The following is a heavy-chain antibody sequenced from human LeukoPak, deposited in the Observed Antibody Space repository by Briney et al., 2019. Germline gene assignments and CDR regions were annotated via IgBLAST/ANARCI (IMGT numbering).Heavy chain of an antibody. D-gene: IGHD3-10*01. V-gene: IGHV4-39*01. CDR1: GGSISSYY. J-gene: IGHJ4*02. CDR2: IYYSGST. Sequence: SETQSLTCTVSGGSISSYYWSWIRQPPGKGLEWIGSIYYSGSTYYNPSLKSRVTISVDTSKNQFSLKLSSVTAADTAVYYCARHSSGSYYDYWGQGTLVTVSS. CDR3: ARHSSGSYYDY.